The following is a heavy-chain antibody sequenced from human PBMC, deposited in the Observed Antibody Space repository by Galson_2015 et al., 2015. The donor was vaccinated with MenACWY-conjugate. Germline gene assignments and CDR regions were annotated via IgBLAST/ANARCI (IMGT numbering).Heavy chain of an antibody. J-gene: IGHJ4*02. CDR1: GYTFTSYG. CDR3: ARWGPSSYLLKY. CDR2: ISAYNGVT. D-gene: IGHD6-6*01. V-gene: IGHV1-18*01. Sequence: SVKVSCKASGYTFTSYGVSWVRQAPGQGLEWMGWISAYNGVTNYAQKLQGRVSMTTDTSTTSAYVELRSLTSDDTAVYYCARWGPSSYLLKYWGQGTLVTVSS.